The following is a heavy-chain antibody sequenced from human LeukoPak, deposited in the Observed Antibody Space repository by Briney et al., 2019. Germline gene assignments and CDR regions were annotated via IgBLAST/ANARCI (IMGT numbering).Heavy chain of an antibody. CDR3: VKDYYDSSGYVFDY. Sequence: GGSLRLSCSASGFTFSSYAMHWVRQAPGKGLEYVSAISSNGGSTYYADSVKGRFTISRDNSKNTLYLQMSSLRAEGTAVYYCVKDYYDSSGYVFDYWGQGTLVTVSS. V-gene: IGHV3-64D*06. J-gene: IGHJ4*02. D-gene: IGHD3-22*01. CDR1: GFTFSSYA. CDR2: ISSNGGST.